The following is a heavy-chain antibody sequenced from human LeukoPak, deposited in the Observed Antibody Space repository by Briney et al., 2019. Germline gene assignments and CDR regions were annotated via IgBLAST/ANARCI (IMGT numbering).Heavy chain of an antibody. CDR1: GFTFSSYW. CDR3: ARARGDSITGTFHPDSDWFDP. J-gene: IGHJ5*02. Sequence: PGGSLRLSCAASGFTFSSYWMSWVRQAPGKGLEWVANIKQDGSEKYYVDSVKGRFTISRDNAKNSLYLQMNSLRAEDTAVYYCARARGDSITGTFHPDSDWFDPWGQGTLVTVSS. V-gene: IGHV3-7*01. D-gene: IGHD1-20*01. CDR2: IKQDGSEK.